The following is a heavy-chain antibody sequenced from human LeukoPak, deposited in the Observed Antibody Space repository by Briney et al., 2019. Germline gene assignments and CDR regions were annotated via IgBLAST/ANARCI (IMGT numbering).Heavy chain of an antibody. CDR3: ARGPSITMVRGGALDY. Sequence: GGSLGLSCAASGSTFDDYGMSWVRQAPGKGLEWVSGINWNGGSTGYADSVKGRFTISRDNSKNTLYLQMNSLRAEDTAVYYCARGPSITMVRGGALDYWGQGTLVTVSS. V-gene: IGHV3-20*04. CDR2: INWNGGST. CDR1: GSTFDDYG. D-gene: IGHD3-10*01. J-gene: IGHJ4*02.